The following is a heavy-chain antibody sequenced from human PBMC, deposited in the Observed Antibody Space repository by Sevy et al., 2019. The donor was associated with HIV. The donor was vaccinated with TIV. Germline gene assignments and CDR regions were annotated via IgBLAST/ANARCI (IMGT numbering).Heavy chain of an antibody. V-gene: IGHV3-20*04. CDR1: GFSFGDYG. CDR3: AGVRPVSHLYFEF. D-gene: IGHD3-16*01. CDR2: INWSGTTT. Sequence: GGSLRLSCAASGFSFGDYGMSWVRQVPGKGLEWVANINWSGTTTAYADSVRSRFTVSRDNANNSLYLKMPSLRAEDTGLYYCAGVRPVSHLYFEFWGQGALVTVSS. J-gene: IGHJ4*02.